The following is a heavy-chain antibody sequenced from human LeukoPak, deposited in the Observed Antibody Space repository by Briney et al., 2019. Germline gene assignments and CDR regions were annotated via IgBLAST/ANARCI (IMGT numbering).Heavy chain of an antibody. CDR1: GFTFSSYA. Sequence: PGGSLGLSCAASGFTFSSYAMSWVRQAPGKGLEWVSAISGSGGSTYYADSVKGRFTISRDNAKNSLYLQMNSLRAEDTAVYYCARGYIVGAPIWGQGTMVTVSS. CDR2: ISGSGGST. CDR3: ARGYIVGAPI. D-gene: IGHD1-26*01. J-gene: IGHJ3*02. V-gene: IGHV3-23*01.